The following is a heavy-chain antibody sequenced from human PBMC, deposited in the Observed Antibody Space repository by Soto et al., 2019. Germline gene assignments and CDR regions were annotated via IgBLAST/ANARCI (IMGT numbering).Heavy chain of an antibody. D-gene: IGHD3-22*01. CDR1: GFTFSSYG. J-gene: IGHJ4*02. CDR3: AKDPAPYYYDSSGYYYVEYFDY. CDR2: RSYDGSNK. V-gene: IGHV3-30*18. Sequence: QVQLVESGGGVVQPGRSLRLSCAASGFTFSSYGMHWVRQAPGKGLEWVAVRSYDGSNKYYADSVKGRFTISRDNSKNTLYLQMNSLRAEDTAVYYCAKDPAPYYYDSSGYYYVEYFDYWGQGTLVTVSS.